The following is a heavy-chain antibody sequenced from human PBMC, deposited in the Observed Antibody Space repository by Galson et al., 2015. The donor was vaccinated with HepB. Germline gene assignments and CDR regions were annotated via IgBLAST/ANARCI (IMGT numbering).Heavy chain of an antibody. CDR3: ARDFGSSWYYYYMDV. CDR2: INAGNGNT. Sequence: SVKVSCKASGYTFTSYAMHWVRQAPGQRLEWMGWINAGNGNTKYSQKFQGRVTITRDTSASTAYMELSSLRSEDTAVYYCARDFGSSWYYYYMDVWGKGTTVTVSS. J-gene: IGHJ6*03. CDR1: GYTFTSYA. D-gene: IGHD6-13*01. V-gene: IGHV1-3*01.